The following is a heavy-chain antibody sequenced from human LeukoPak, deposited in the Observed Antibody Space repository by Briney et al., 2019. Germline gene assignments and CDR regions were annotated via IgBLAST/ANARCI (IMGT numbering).Heavy chain of an antibody. Sequence: PGGSLRLSCAASGFTFSTCAMHWVRQAPGKGLEWVAVMSYDGSSKYYADSVKGRFTISRDNSKNMLYLQMNSLRAEDTAVYYCARARDRAMIVNWGQGTLVTVSS. J-gene: IGHJ4*02. V-gene: IGHV3-30*03. CDR2: MSYDGSSK. CDR3: ARARDRAMIVN. D-gene: IGHD3-22*01. CDR1: GFTFSTCA.